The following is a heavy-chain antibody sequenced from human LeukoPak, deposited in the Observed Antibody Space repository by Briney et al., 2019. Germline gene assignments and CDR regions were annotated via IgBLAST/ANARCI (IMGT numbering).Heavy chain of an antibody. CDR1: GFTFTTYT. CDR2: ISSSSGYI. CDR3: AKGDYGGNSGSFFDY. Sequence: GGSLRLSCAASGFTFTTYTMNWVRQAPGKGLEWVSSISSSSGYIYYADSVKGRFTISRDNSKNTLYLQMNSLGAEDTAIYYCAKGDYGGNSGSFFDYWGQGTLVTVSS. J-gene: IGHJ4*02. D-gene: IGHD4-23*01. V-gene: IGHV3-23*01.